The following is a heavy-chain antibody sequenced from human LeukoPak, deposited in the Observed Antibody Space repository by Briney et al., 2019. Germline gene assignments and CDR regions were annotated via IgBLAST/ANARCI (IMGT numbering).Heavy chain of an antibody. J-gene: IGHJ4*02. Sequence: GESLKISCKGSGYSFISYWIGWVRQMPGKGLEWMWIIYPGDSDTRYSPSFQGQVSISVDKSINTAYVQWSSLKASDTAMYYCARLPYSSGWYRTLDYWGQGTLVTVSS. V-gene: IGHV5-51*01. CDR2: IYPGDSDT. CDR3: ARLPYSSGWYRTLDY. D-gene: IGHD6-19*01. CDR1: GYSFISYW.